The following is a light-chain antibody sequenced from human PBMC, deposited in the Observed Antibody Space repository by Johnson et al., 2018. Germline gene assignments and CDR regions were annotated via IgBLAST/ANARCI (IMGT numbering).Light chain of an antibody. CDR1: SSNIGNNY. J-gene: IGLJ1*01. CDR2: ENN. V-gene: IGLV1-51*02. Sequence: SVLTQPPSVSAAPGQTVTISCSGSSSNIGNNYVSWYRQLPGTAPKLLIYENNKRPSGIPDRFSGSKSGTSATLGITGLQTGDEADYYCGTWDSSLSAGNVVGTGTKVTV. CDR3: GTWDSSLSAGNV.